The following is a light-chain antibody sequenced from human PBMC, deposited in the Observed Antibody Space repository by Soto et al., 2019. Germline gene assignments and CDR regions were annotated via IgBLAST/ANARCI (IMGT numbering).Light chain of an antibody. Sequence: DIPMTQSPSSLSASVGDRVTIACRASQSISTFLNWYQQRPGKAPNLLIYAASSLQSGVPSRFSGSGSGTDFTLTISSLQPEDFAAYYCQQSYGAPRTFGQGTKVEMK. CDR2: AAS. CDR3: QQSYGAPRT. V-gene: IGKV1-39*01. J-gene: IGKJ1*01. CDR1: QSISTF.